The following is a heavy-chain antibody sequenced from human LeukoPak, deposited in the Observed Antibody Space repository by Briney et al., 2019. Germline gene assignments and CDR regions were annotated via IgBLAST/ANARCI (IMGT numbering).Heavy chain of an antibody. CDR3: ARDHMVRGVVTDY. CDR1: GYTFTGYY. Sequence: ASVKVSCKASGYTFTGYYMHWVRQAPGQGLEWMGWNNPNSGGTNYAQKFQGRVTMTRDTSISTAYMELSRLRSDDTAVYYCARDHMVRGVVTDYWGQGTLVTVSS. V-gene: IGHV1-2*02. CDR2: NNPNSGGT. J-gene: IGHJ4*02. D-gene: IGHD3-10*01.